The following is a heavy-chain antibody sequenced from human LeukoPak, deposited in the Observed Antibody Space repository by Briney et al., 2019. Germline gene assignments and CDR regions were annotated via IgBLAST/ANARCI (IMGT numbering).Heavy chain of an antibody. CDR2: IRYDGSNK. D-gene: IGHD1-26*01. CDR1: GFTFSSYG. J-gene: IGHJ4*02. V-gene: IGHV3-30*02. CDR3: AKAPIVGAYYFDY. Sequence: GSLRLSCAAAGFTFSSYGMHWVRQAPGKGLEWVAFIRYDGSNKYYADSVKGRFTISRDNSKNTLYLQMNSLRAEDTAVYYCAKAPIVGAYYFDYWGQGTLVTVSS.